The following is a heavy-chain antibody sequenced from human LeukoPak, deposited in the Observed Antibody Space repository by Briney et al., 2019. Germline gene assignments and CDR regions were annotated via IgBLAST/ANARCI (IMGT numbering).Heavy chain of an antibody. J-gene: IGHJ6*02. CDR2: IKQDGSEK. D-gene: IGHD3-10*02. Sequence: GGSLRLSCAASGFTFRSYSMNWVRQAPGEGLEWVANIKQDGSEKHFVDSVRGRFTISRDNAKDSLYLQMNSLRAEDTALYYCAKDLHYYVAMDVWGQGTAVTVSS. CDR1: GFTFRSYS. V-gene: IGHV3-7*05. CDR3: AKDLHYYVAMDV.